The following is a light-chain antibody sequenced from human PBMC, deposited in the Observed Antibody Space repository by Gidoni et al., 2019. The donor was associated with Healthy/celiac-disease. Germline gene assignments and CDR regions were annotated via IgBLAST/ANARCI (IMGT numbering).Light chain of an antibody. V-gene: IGKV4-1*01. CDR1: QSVLYSSNNKNY. CDR3: QQYYSTLWT. Sequence: IVMTQSPDSLAVSLAERATINCKSSQSVLYSSNNKNYLAWYQQKPGQPPKLLIYGASTRESGVPDRFSGSGSGTDFTLTISSLQAEDVAVYYCQQYYSTLWTFGQGTKVEIK. J-gene: IGKJ1*01. CDR2: GAS.